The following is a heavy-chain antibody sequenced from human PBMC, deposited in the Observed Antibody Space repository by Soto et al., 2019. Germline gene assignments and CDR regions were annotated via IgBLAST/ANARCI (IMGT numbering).Heavy chain of an antibody. Sequence: GSLRLSCAAAGFSFSRYAMSWVRQAPGKGLERVSSISGRAGSSTYYADSVKGRFTISRDSSKNTLYLQMNSLRAEDTALYYWAKSGQWLPYYFDYWGQGTLVTVSS. D-gene: IGHD6-19*01. J-gene: IGHJ4*02. CDR3: AKSGQWLPYYFDY. CDR2: ISGRAGSST. CDR1: GFSFSRYA. V-gene: IGHV3-23*01.